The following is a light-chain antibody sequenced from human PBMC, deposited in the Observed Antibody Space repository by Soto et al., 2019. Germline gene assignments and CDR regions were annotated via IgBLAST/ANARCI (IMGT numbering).Light chain of an antibody. CDR1: QSVSSGH. J-gene: IGKJ1*01. CDR2: GAS. CDR3: QQYKNLLTWT. V-gene: IGKV3D-15*01. Sequence: DIVMPQSPAPVSVSPGERSTLSCMASQSVSSGHLAWYQQKPGQAPRLLIYGASSRATGIPDRFSGSGSGTEFTLTISSLQSEDFAVYYCQQYKNLLTWTFGQGIKVDIK.